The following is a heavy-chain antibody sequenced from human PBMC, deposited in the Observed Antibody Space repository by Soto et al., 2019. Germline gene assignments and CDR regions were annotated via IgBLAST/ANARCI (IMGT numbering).Heavy chain of an antibody. Sequence: EVQLVESGGGLIQHGRSLRLSCAASGFTFDDHAMHWVRQALGKGLEWVSGISWHSGSVAYADSAKGRFIISRDNAKNSLYLQMDSLRPEDTALYYCVREAISSGWSGGRIYNFDTWGQGTLVAVSS. CDR3: VREAISSGWSGGRIYNFDT. CDR1: GFTFDDHA. V-gene: IGHV3-9*01. D-gene: IGHD6-19*01. CDR2: ISWHSGSV. J-gene: IGHJ4*02.